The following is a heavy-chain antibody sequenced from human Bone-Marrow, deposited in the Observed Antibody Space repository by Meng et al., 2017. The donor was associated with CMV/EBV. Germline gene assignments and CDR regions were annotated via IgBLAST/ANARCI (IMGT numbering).Heavy chain of an antibody. V-gene: IGHV3-53*01. Sequence: GESLKISCTASGFTVGSSYMSWIRQSPGKGLEWVSTIYSRGGTYYTDSVKGRFTISRDNAQNFLYLQINSLRAEDSAVYYCARAFLDSWGLGTLVTVSS. J-gene: IGHJ4*02. D-gene: IGHD2/OR15-2a*01. CDR3: ARAFLDS. CDR2: IYSRGGT. CDR1: GFTVGSSY.